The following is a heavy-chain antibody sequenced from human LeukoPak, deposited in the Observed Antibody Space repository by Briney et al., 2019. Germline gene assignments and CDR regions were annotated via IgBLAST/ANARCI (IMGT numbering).Heavy chain of an antibody. J-gene: IGHJ4*02. D-gene: IGHD2-21*02. CDR2: ISVDNGNT. CDR3: ARANCAGDCYLKH. Sequence: ASVKVSCKAYGYTFANYAMTWVRQAPGQGLEWMGWISVDNGNTNDAHMLQGRVTMTTNTSTNTAYMELRGLRFDDTAIYYCARANCAGDCYLKHWGQGTLVTVSS. V-gene: IGHV1-18*01. CDR1: GYTFANYA.